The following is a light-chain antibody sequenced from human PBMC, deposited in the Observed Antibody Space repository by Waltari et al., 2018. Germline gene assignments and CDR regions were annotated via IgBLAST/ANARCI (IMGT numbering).Light chain of an antibody. J-gene: IGKJ3*01. Sequence: IQMTQSPSSLSASVGDRLTFTCQATQDIRNHLNWYQQKPGKAPNLLIYDASDLEKRVPSRFSGSGSGTDFTFTISSLQPEDFATYYCQQYNSYHIFTFGPGTKVEI. V-gene: IGKV1-33*01. CDR2: DAS. CDR1: QDIRNH. CDR3: QQYNSYHIFT.